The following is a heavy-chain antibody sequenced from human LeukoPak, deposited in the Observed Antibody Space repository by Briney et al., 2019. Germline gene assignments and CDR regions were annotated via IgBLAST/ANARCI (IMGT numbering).Heavy chain of an antibody. CDR3: ARVYPVVVTAAFDY. Sequence: GGSLRLSCAASGFTFSSYWMSWVRQAPGKGLEWVANIRQDGSEKYYVDSVKGRFTISRDNAKNSLYLQMNSLRAEDTAVYYCARVYPVVVTAAFDYWGQGTLVTGSS. V-gene: IGHV3-7*01. CDR1: GFTFSSYW. J-gene: IGHJ4*02. D-gene: IGHD2-21*02. CDR2: IRQDGSEK.